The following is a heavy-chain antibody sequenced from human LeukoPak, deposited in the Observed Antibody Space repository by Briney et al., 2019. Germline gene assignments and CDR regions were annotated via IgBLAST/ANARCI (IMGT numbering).Heavy chain of an antibody. CDR1: GGSFSGYY. J-gene: IGHJ6*03. Sequence: SETLSLTCAVSGGSFSGYYWSWIRQPPGKGLEWIGEINHSGSTNYNPSLKSRVTISVDTSKNQFSLKLSSVTAADTAVYYCARRWYYGSGSYYRYYYYYYYMDVWGKGTTVTVSS. CDR3: ARRWYYGSGSYYRYYYYYYYMDV. CDR2: INHSGST. V-gene: IGHV4-34*01. D-gene: IGHD3-10*01.